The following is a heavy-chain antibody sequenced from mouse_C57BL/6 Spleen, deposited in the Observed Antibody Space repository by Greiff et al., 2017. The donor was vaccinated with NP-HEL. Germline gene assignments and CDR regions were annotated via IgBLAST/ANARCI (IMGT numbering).Heavy chain of an antibody. J-gene: IGHJ2*01. CDR3: ARSVTGFDY. CDR1: GYSFTGYY. V-gene: IGHV1-42*01. D-gene: IGHD4-1*01. CDR2: INPSTGGT. Sequence: VQLQQPGPELVKPGASVKISCKASGYSFTGYYMNWVKQSPEKSLEWIGEINPSTGGTTYNQKFKAKATLTVDKSSSTAYMQLKSLTSEDSAVYYCARSVTGFDYWGQGTTLTVSS.